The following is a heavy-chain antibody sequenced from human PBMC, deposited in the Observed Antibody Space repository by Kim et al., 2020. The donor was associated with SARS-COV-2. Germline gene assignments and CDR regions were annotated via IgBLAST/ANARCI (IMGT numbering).Heavy chain of an antibody. V-gene: IGHV1-18*01. CDR1: GYTFTSYG. CDR3: ARVLRYFDWSPGFGY. J-gene: IGHJ4*02. CDR2: ISAYNGNT. Sequence: ASVKVSCKASGYTFTSYGISWVRQAPGQGLEWMGWISAYNGNTNYAQKLQGRVTMTTDTSTSTAYMELRSLRSDDTAVYYCARVLRYFDWSPGFGYWGQGTLVTVSS. D-gene: IGHD3-9*01.